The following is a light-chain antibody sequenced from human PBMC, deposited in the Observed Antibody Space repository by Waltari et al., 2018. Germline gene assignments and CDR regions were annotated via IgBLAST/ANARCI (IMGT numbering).Light chain of an antibody. Sequence: SYDLTQPPAVSVSPGQTAIITCSRDRLGPKHVSWYQHKPGQSPVLIIFEDRKRPSGIPERFSASNSGNTATLTIIGTQAMDEADYYCQAWDSTSFDVFGTGTKVSV. CDR2: EDR. CDR1: RLGPKH. J-gene: IGLJ1*01. V-gene: IGLV3-1*01. CDR3: QAWDSTSFDV.